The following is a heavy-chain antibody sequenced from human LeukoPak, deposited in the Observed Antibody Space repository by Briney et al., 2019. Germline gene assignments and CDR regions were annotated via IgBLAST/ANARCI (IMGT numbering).Heavy chain of an antibody. CDR1: GGSFSGYY. CDR3: ARHVDGVVSSKLDY. D-gene: IGHD3-3*01. V-gene: IGHV4-34*01. J-gene: IGHJ4*02. CDR2: IYYSGST. Sequence: SETLSLTCAVYGGSFSGYYWGWIRQPPGKGLEWLGGIYYSGSTYYNPSLKSRVTISVDTSKNQFSLKLSSVTAADTAVYYCARHVDGVVSSKLDYWGQGTLVTVSS.